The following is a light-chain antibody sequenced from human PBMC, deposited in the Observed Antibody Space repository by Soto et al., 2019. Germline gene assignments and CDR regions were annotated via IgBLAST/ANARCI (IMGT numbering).Light chain of an antibody. V-gene: IGLV2-14*01. Sequence: QSALTQPASVSGSPGQSISISCTGSSSDVGVHNFVSWYQHHPGKAPKVLIYGVTNRPSGVSNRFSGSKSGNTASLTISGLQAVDAADYCCCSYTPAYTWVFGGGTQLTVL. CDR1: SSDVGVHNF. J-gene: IGLJ3*02. CDR2: GVT. CDR3: CSYTPAYTWV.